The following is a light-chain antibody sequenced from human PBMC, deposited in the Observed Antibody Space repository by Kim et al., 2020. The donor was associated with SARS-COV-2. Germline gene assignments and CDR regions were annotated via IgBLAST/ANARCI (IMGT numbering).Light chain of an antibody. CDR2: DVT. J-gene: IGLJ3*02. CDR3: CSYAGSFWV. Sequence: PGQSVTIAGTGTSSDVGGYNYVAWYQQHPGKAPKLMIYDVTKRPSGVPDRFSGSKSGNTASLTISGLQAEDEADYYCCSYAGSFWVFGGGTQLTVL. CDR1: SSDVGGYNY. V-gene: IGLV2-11*01.